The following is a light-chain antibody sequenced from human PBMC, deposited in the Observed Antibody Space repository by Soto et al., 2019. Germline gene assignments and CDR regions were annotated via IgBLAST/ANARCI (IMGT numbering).Light chain of an antibody. CDR3: LQDHSYPWT. V-gene: IGKV1-6*01. CDR2: GAS. J-gene: IGKJ1*01. Sequence: AIQLTQSPSSLSASVGDRASITCRASQGIRNDLGWYQHKPGKAPKLLIHGASSLQSGFPSRFSGSASGTEFTLTISSLQPEDLASYYCLQDHSYPWTFGQGTKVEI. CDR1: QGIRND.